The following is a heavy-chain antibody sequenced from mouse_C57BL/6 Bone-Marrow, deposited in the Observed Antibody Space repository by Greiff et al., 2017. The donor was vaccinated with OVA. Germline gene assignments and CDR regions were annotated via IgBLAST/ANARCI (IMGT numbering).Heavy chain of an antibody. CDR1: GYTFTSYD. Sequence: QVQLQQSGPELVKPGASVKLSCKASGYTFTSYDINWVKQRPGQGLGWIGWIYPTDGSTKYNEKFKGKATLTVDTSSGTAYRELHSRTYEDSAVYFCASECSYYGSSYYFDDWGQGTTLTVSS. J-gene: IGHJ2*01. V-gene: IGHV1-85*01. CDR2: IYPTDGST. CDR3: ASECSYYGSSYYFDD. D-gene: IGHD1-1*01.